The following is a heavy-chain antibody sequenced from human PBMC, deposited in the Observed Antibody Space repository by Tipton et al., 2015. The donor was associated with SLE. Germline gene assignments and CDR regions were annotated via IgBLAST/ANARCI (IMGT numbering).Heavy chain of an antibody. J-gene: IGHJ1*01. CDR2: ITWNRNAI. CDR3: AKGAAADTGDFQH. D-gene: IGHD3-10*01. Sequence: RSLRLSCAASGFAFDNYAMHWVRQAPGKGLEWVAGITWNRNAIHYADSVQGRFTVSRDDAKNSLYLEMNSLRAEDTALYYCAKGAAADTGDFQHWGQGTLVTVSP. CDR1: GFAFDNYA. V-gene: IGHV3-9*01.